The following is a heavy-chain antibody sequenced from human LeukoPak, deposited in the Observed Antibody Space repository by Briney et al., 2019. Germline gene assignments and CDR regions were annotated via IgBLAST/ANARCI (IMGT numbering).Heavy chain of an antibody. CDR3: ARGRYGDYPPFDY. Sequence: PSETLSLTCSVSGGSVSSGSYYWNWIRQPPGKGLEWIGYMFYSGSTNYNPSLKSRVTISVDTSENQISLKLSSVTAADTAVYYCARGRYGDYPPFDYWGQGTLVTVSS. V-gene: IGHV4-61*01. CDR1: GGSVSSGSYY. D-gene: IGHD4-17*01. J-gene: IGHJ4*02. CDR2: MFYSGST.